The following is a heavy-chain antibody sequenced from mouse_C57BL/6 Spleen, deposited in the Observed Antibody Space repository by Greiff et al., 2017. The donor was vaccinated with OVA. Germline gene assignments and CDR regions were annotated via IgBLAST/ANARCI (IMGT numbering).Heavy chain of an antibody. J-gene: IGHJ1*03. CDR3: ARENWEKYFDV. CDR2: ISDGGSYT. V-gene: IGHV5-4*01. CDR1: GFTFSSYA. D-gene: IGHD4-1*01. Sequence: EVMLVESGGGLVKPGGSLKLSCAASGFTFSSYAMSWVRQTPEKRLEWVATISDGGSYTYYPGNVKGRFTISRDNAKNNLYLQMSHLKSEDTAMYYCARENWEKYFDVWGTGTTVTVSS.